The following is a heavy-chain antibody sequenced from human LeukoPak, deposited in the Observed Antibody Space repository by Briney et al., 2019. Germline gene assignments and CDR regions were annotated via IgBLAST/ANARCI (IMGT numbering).Heavy chain of an antibody. D-gene: IGHD6-13*01. CDR3: AKVDRGDYSSSPVPYYNYYMNV. V-gene: IGHV3-21*01. CDR2: ISSSSSLI. J-gene: IGHJ6*03. CDR1: GFTFSYYS. Sequence: GGSLRLXCAASGFTFSYYSMNWVRQAPGRGLEWVSCISSSSSLIFYSDSVRGRFTISRDNAKNLLYLHMNSLRVEDTAVYYCAKVDRGDYSSSPVPYYNYYMNVWGKGTTVTVSS.